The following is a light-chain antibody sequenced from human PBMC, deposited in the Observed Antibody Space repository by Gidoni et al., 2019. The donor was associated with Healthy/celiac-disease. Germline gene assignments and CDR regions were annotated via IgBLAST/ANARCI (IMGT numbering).Light chain of an antibody. CDR3: KQYNNWPPAT. CDR2: GAS. J-gene: IGKJ1*01. V-gene: IGKV3-15*01. Sequence: EIVMTQSPATLSVSPGERATLSCRASQSVSSNLAWYQQKPGQAPRLLIYGASTRATGIPARFSGSGSGTEFTLTISSLQSEDFAVYYCKQYNNWPPATFXQXTKVEIK. CDR1: QSVSSN.